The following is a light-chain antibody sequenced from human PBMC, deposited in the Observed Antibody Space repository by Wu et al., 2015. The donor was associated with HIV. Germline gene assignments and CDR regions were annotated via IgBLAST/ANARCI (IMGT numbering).Light chain of an antibody. V-gene: IGKV3-15*01. CDR3: QQYNNWPPIT. Sequence: EILMTQLPATLSVSPGESATLFCKAGQTIRGNLAWYQQKPGQAPRLLIYAVSARATGVPARFSGSGSETEFSLTISSLQSEDSGIYYCQQYNNWPPITFGQGTRLEI. CDR1: QTIRGN. J-gene: IGKJ5*01. CDR2: AVS.